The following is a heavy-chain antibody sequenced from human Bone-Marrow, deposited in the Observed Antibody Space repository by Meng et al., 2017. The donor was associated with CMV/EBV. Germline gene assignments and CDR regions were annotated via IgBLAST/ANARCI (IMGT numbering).Heavy chain of an antibody. Sequence: GGSLRLSCAASGFTFSSYAMSWVRQAPGKGLEWVSVIYSGGSSTYYADSVKGRFTISRDNSKNTLYLQMNSLRDEDTAVYYCAKGTSSWYDRFDYWGQGTLVTVSS. D-gene: IGHD6-13*01. CDR2: IYSGGSST. CDR3: AKGTSSWYDRFDY. CDR1: GFTFSSYA. J-gene: IGHJ4*02. V-gene: IGHV3-23*03.